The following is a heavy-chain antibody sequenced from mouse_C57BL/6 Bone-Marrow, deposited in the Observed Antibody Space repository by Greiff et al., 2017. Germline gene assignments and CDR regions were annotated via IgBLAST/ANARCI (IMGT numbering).Heavy chain of an antibody. CDR1: GFTFSDYG. CDR3: ASLRRGNFDY. J-gene: IGHJ2*01. V-gene: IGHV5-15*04. CDR2: ISNLAYSI. Sequence: EVKVEESGGGLVQPGGSLTLSCAASGFTFSDYGMAWVRQAPRQGPEWVAFISNLAYSIYYADTVTGRFTIARENAKNTLYLEMSSLRSEDTAMYYCASLRRGNFDYWGQGTTLTVSS.